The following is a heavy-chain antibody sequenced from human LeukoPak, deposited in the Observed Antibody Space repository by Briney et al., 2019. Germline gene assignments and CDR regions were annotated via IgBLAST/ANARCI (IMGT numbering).Heavy chain of an antibody. Sequence: SETLSLTCTVSGGSISSSSYYWGWIRQPPGKGLDWIGNMHFSGSTNYNPSLKSRVTISVDTSRNQFSLDLTSVTAADTAVYYCARWYSSGWAFDYWGQGALVSVSS. V-gene: IGHV4-39*01. D-gene: IGHD6-19*01. CDR3: ARWYSSGWAFDY. CDR2: MHFSGST. J-gene: IGHJ4*02. CDR1: GGSISSSSYY.